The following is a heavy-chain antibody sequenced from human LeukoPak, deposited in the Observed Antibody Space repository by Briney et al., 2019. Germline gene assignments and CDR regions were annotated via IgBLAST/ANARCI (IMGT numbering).Heavy chain of an antibody. D-gene: IGHD2-2*01. CDR3: AKGYCSSTSCWEDY. CDR1: GFTFSSYA. V-gene: IGHV3-23*01. Sequence: PGRSLRLSCAASGFTFSSYAMSWVRQAPGKGLEWVSAISGSGGSTYYADSVKGRFTISRDNSKNTLYLQMNSLRAEDTAVYYCAKGYCSSTSCWEDYWGQGTLVTVSS. J-gene: IGHJ4*02. CDR2: ISGSGGST.